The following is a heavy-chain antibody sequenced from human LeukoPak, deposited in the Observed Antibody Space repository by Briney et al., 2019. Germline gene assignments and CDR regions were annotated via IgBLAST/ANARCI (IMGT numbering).Heavy chain of an antibody. CDR1: GFTFSSYW. CDR3: ARDEGWIQLFF. D-gene: IGHD5-18*01. J-gene: IGHJ4*02. V-gene: IGHV3-74*01. CDR2: INSDGSST. Sequence: PGRSLRLSCAASGFTFSSYWMHWVRQAPGKGLVWVSRINSDGSSTSYADSVKGRFTISRDNSENMVYLQMNSLRAEDTAMYYCARDEGWIQLFFRGQGTLVTVSS.